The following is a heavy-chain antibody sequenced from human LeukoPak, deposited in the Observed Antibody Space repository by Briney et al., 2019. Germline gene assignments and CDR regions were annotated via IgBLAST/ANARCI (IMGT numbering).Heavy chain of an antibody. V-gene: IGHV3-48*02. J-gene: IGHJ5*02. Sequence: TGGSLRLSCAASGFTLSPYAMNWVRQAPGKGMERIAFISDSGHTKYNADSVKGRFTISRDNAKNSVFLQMNSLRDEDTAVYYCARKELEGSWFDPWGQGTLVTVTS. D-gene: IGHD3-3*01. CDR1: GFTLSPYA. CDR3: ARKELEGSWFDP. CDR2: ISDSGHTK.